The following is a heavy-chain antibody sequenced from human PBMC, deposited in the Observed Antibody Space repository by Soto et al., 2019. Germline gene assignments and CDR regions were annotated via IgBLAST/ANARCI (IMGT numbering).Heavy chain of an antibody. Sequence: EVQLVESGGGLVQPGGSLRLSCATSGFSVSSYWMGWVRQAPGKGLEWVANIKQDGSDECDVDSVKGRFTISRDNAKNSLYLQMNSLRAEDTAVFYCARVMGWRYDFDLWGQGKMVTVSS. V-gene: IGHV3-7*01. CDR2: IKQDGSDE. D-gene: IGHD6-19*01. CDR3: ARVMGWRYDFDL. J-gene: IGHJ3*01. CDR1: GFSVSSYW.